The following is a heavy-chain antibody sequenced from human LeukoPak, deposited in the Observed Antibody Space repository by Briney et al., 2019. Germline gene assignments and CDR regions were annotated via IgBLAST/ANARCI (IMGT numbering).Heavy chain of an antibody. Sequence: GGSLRLSCAASGFTFSSYAMHWVRQAPGKGLEWVAVISYDGSNKYYADSVKGRFTISRDNSKNTLYLQMNSLGAEDTAVYYCARRIGDDYWGQGTLVTVSS. J-gene: IGHJ4*02. V-gene: IGHV3-30-3*01. D-gene: IGHD2/OR15-2a*01. CDR1: GFTFSSYA. CDR3: ARRIGDDY. CDR2: ISYDGSNK.